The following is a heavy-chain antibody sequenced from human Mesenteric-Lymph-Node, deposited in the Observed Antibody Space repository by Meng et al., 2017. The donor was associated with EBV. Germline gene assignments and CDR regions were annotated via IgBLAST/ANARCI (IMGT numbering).Heavy chain of an antibody. V-gene: IGHV4-30-4*01. CDR2: IYYDGST. J-gene: IGHJ4*02. D-gene: IGHD2-21*01. CDR3: ARDRGGDHFDY. Sequence: VPLQESGPGLVEPSQTLSLTCAISGDSISSGGYYWSWIRQPPGKGLEWIGYIYYDGSTFYTPSLRSRVTMSVDTSKRQFSLRLRSVTAADTAVYYCARDRGGDHFDYWGQGTLVTASS. CDR1: GDSISSGGYY.